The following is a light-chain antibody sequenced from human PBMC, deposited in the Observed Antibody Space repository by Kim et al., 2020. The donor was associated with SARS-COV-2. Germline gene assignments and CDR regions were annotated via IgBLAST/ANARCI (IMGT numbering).Light chain of an antibody. V-gene: IGLV3-19*01. Sequence: ALGQTVRITCQGDSLRSYYASWYQQKPGQAPVLVIYGKNNRPSGIPDRFSGSSSGNTASLTITGAQAEDEADYYCISRDSSGNHWVFGGGTQLTVL. CDR2: GKN. CDR3: ISRDSSGNHWV. J-gene: IGLJ3*02. CDR1: SLRSYY.